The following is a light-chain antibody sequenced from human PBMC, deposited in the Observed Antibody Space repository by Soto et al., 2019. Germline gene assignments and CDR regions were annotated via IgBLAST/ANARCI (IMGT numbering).Light chain of an antibody. V-gene: IGKV3-15*01. J-gene: IGKJ1*01. CDR1: QSVSSY. Sequence: EMVLTQSQGTLSLSPGERATLSCLASQSVSSYLAWYQQKPGQAPRLLIYGASTRATGIPARFSGSGSGTEFTLTISSLQSEDFAVYYCQQYDKWPRTFGQGTKVDIK. CDR2: GAS. CDR3: QQYDKWPRT.